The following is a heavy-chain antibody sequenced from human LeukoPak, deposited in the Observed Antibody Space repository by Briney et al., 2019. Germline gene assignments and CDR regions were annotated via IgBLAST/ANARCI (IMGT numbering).Heavy chain of an antibody. D-gene: IGHD1-26*01. V-gene: IGHV4-39*07. CDR3: ARFNSGSYQHYFDY. CDR2: IYYSGST. CDR1: GGSISSSSYY. J-gene: IGHJ4*02. Sequence: PSETLSLTCTVSGGSISSSSYYWGWIRQPPGKGLECIGSIYYSGSTYYNPSLKSRVTISIDTSKNQFSLKLSSVTAADTAVYYCARFNSGSYQHYFDYWGQGTLVTASS.